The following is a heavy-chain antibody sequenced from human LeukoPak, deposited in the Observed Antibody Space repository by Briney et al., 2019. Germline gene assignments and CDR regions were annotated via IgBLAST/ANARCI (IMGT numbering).Heavy chain of an antibody. CDR3: AILRRVGADPFDY. V-gene: IGHV1-69*04. CDR2: IIPILGIA. Sequence: SVKVSCKASGATFSSYAISWVRQAPGQGLEWMGRIIPILGIANYAQKFQGRVTITADKSTSTAYMELSSLRSEDTAVYYCAILRRVGADPFDYWGQGTLVTVSS. D-gene: IGHD1-26*01. CDR1: GATFSSYA. J-gene: IGHJ4*02.